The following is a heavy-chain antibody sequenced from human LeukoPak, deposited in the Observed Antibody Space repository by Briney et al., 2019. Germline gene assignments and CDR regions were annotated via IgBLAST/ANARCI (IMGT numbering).Heavy chain of an antibody. CDR3: ARGSHDYGDLSLSVHRGTIHP. D-gene: IGHD4-17*01. V-gene: IGHV4-34*01. CDR1: GWSFSGYY. J-gene: IGHJ5*02. CDR2: INHSGST. Sequence: TSETLSLTCAVYGWSFSGYYWSWIRQPPGKGLEWIGEINHSGSTNYNPSLKSRATISVDTSKNHFSLQLSSLTAADTAVYYCARGSHDYGDLSLSVHRGTIHPWGQGTLVTVSS.